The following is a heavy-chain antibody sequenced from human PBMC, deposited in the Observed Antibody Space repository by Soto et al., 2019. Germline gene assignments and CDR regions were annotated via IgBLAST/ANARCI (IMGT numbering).Heavy chain of an antibody. J-gene: IGHJ4*02. CDR1: GFTFSSYA. D-gene: IGHD3-16*02. CDR3: AKGGYDYVWGSYRYFDY. CDR2: ISGSGGST. V-gene: IGHV3-23*01. Sequence: GGSLRLSCAASGFTFSSYAMSWVRQAPGKGLEWVSAISGSGGSTYYADSVKGRFTISRDNSKNTLYLQMNSLRAEDTAVYYCAKGGYDYVWGSYRYFDYWGQGTLVTVSS.